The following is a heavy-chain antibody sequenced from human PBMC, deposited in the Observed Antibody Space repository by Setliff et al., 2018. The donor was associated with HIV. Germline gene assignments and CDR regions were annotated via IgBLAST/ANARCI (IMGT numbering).Heavy chain of an antibody. D-gene: IGHD2-15*01. J-gene: IGHJ5*02. Sequence: SCAASGFTFSSYSMNWVRQAPGKGLEWVSYISSSSDTIYYTDSVKGRFTISRDNAENSLYLQMNSLRAEDSAVYYCARGVVVAAHNWFDPWGQGTLVTVSS. V-gene: IGHV3-48*01. CDR1: GFTFSSYS. CDR3: ARGVVVAAHNWFDP. CDR2: ISSSSDTI.